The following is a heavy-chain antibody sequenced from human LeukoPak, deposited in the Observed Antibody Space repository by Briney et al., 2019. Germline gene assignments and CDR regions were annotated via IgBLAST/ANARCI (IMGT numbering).Heavy chain of an antibody. CDR2: IYYSAST. Sequence: SPSETLSLTCTVSGGSISSYYWSWIRQPPGKGLEWIGYIYYSASTNYNPSLKSRVTISVDTSKNQFSLKVNSVIAADTAVYYCARGDVDPYVFDIWGQGTMVTVSS. V-gene: IGHV4-59*12. D-gene: IGHD3-10*02. CDR1: GGSISSYY. J-gene: IGHJ3*02. CDR3: ARGDVDPYVFDI.